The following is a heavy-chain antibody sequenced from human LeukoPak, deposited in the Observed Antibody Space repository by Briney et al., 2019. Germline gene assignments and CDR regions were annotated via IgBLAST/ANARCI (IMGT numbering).Heavy chain of an antibody. V-gene: IGHV3-48*04. J-gene: IGHJ3*02. CDR3: ARVRSSGWYDAFDI. Sequence: GGSLRLSCAASGFTFSSYSMIWVRQAPGKGLEWVSYISSSGSTIYYADSVKGRFTISRDNAKNSLYLQMNSLRAEDTAVYYCARVRSSGWYDAFDIWGQGTMVTVSS. CDR2: ISSSGSTI. CDR1: GFTFSSYS. D-gene: IGHD6-19*01.